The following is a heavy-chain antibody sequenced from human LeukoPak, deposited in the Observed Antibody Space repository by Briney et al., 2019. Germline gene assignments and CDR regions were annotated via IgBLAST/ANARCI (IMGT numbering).Heavy chain of an antibody. CDR1: GGSISSYY. CDR2: IYYSGST. V-gene: IGHV4-59*01. CDR3: ARDLGYCSSTSCGYYYYGMDV. D-gene: IGHD2-2*01. Sequence: KPSETLSLTCTVSGGSISSYYWSWIRQPPGKGLEWIGYIYYSGSTNYNPSLKSRVTISVDTSKNQFSLKLSSETAADTAVYYCARDLGYCSSTSCGYYYYGMDVWGQGTTVTVSS. J-gene: IGHJ6*02.